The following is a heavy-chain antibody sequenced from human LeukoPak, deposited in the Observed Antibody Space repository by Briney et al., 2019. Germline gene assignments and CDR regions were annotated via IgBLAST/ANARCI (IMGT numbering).Heavy chain of an antibody. J-gene: IGHJ4*02. D-gene: IGHD3-3*01. CDR1: GGSFSGYY. Sequence: SETLSLTCAAYGGSFSGYYWSWIRQPPGKGLEWIGEINHSGSTNYNPSLKSRVTISVDTSKNQFSLKLSSVTAADTAVYYCASRITIFGVVRPWSYWGQGTLVTVSS. V-gene: IGHV4-34*01. CDR3: ASRITIFGVVRPWSY. CDR2: INHSGST.